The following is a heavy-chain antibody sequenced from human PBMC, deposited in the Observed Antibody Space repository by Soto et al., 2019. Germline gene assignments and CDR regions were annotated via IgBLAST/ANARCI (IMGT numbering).Heavy chain of an antibody. CDR3: ARDGYSYGSWYYDSSGYDY. J-gene: IGHJ4*02. V-gene: IGHV3-30-3*01. D-gene: IGHD3-22*01. CDR2: ISYDGSNK. CDR1: GFTFSSYA. Sequence: GGSLTLSCAASGFTFSSYAMHWVRQAPGKGLEWVAVISYDGSNKYYADSVKGRFTISRDNSKNTLYLQMNSLRAEDTAVYYCARDGYSYGSWYYDSSGYDYWGQGTLVTVSS.